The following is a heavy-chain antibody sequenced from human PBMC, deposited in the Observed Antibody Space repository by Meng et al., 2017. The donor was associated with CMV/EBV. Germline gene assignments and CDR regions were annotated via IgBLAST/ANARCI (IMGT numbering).Heavy chain of an antibody. D-gene: IGHD6-13*01. CDR1: GGSVSSGSYY. CDR2: IYYSGST. J-gene: IGHJ6*02. CDR3: ARDRGYSSSWRRGYYGMDV. V-gene: IGHV4-61*01. Sequence: SETLSLTCTVSGGSVSSGSYYWSWIRQPPGKGLEWIGYIYYSGSTNYNPSLKSRVTISVDTSKNQFSLKLSSMTAADTAVYYCARDRGYSSSWRRGYYGMDVWGQGTTVTVSS.